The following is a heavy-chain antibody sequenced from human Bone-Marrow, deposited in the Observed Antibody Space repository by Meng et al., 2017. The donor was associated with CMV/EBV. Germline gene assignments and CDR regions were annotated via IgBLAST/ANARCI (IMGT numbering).Heavy chain of an antibody. D-gene: IGHD2-2*01. CDR1: GFTFSSYS. J-gene: IGHJ6*02. CDR3: ASSSTTLYGMDV. CDR2: ISSSSSYI. Sequence: GESLKISCAASGFTFSSYSMNWVRQAPGKGLEWVSSISSSSSYIYYADSVKGRFTISRDNAKNSLYLQMNSLRAEDTAVYYCASSSTTLYGMDVWGQGTSVTFPS. V-gene: IGHV3-21*01.